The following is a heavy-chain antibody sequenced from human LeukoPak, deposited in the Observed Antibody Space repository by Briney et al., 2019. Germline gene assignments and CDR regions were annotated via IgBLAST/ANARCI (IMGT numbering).Heavy chain of an antibody. D-gene: IGHD3-3*01. CDR3: ARGGPTIFGVVSRPAFDY. V-gene: IGHV4-34*01. J-gene: IGHJ4*02. CDR1: GGSFSSYY. Sequence: PSETLSLTCTVSGGSFSSYYWSWIRQPPGKGLEWIGEINHSGSTNYNPSLKSRVTISVDTSKNQFSLKLSSVTAADTAVYYCARGGPTIFGVVSRPAFDYWGQGTLVTVSS. CDR2: INHSGST.